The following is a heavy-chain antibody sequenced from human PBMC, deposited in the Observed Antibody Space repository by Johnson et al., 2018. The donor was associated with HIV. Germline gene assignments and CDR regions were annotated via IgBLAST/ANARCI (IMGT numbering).Heavy chain of an antibody. D-gene: IGHD3-22*01. V-gene: IGHV3-9*01. CDR2: ISWNSGTL. J-gene: IGHJ3*01. CDR1: GFSFDDYA. Sequence: VQLVESGGGLVQPGRSLKLSCAASGFSFDDYAMHWVPQAPGKGLEWVSGISWNSGTLGYADSVKGRFTISRDNAKNSLYLQMNSLRTEDTALYYCAKDSRMIVVVHGAFDVWGQGTTVTVSS. CDR3: AKDSRMIVVVHGAFDV.